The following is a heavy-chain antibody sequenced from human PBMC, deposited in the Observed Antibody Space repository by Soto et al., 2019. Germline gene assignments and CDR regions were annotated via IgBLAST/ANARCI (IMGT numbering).Heavy chain of an antibody. CDR2: VSHDGRNT. D-gene: IGHD6-19*01. J-gene: IGHJ4*02. Sequence: VQLVESGGGVVQPGRSLRLSCAASGFTFSDYAMHWVRQAPGKGLEWVAVVSHDGRNTHYADSVKGRFTISRDSSKNTVSLAMTSLRAGDTAVYYWAKGGRPWLVTSGFNYWGQGALVTVSS. CDR1: GFTFSDYA. V-gene: IGHV3-30*18. CDR3: AKGGRPWLVTSGFNY.